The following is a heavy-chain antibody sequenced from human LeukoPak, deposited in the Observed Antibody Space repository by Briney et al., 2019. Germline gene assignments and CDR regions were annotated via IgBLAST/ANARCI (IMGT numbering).Heavy chain of an antibody. CDR1: GFTFSNYA. J-gene: IGHJ4*02. Sequence: GGSLRLSCAASGFTFSNYAMNWVRQAPGRGLEWVSTISGSGGSTYYADSVKGRFTISRDNSKNTLYLQMNSLRAEDTAVYYCAKDLDSSSWYTNFDYWGQGTLVTVSS. D-gene: IGHD6-13*01. V-gene: IGHV3-23*01. CDR3: AKDLDSSSWYTNFDY. CDR2: ISGSGGST.